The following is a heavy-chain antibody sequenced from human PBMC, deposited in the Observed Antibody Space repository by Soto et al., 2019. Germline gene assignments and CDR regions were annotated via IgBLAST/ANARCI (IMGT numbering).Heavy chain of an antibody. Sequence: QVQLVESGGGLVKPGGSLRLSCAASGFTFGDYYFNWIRQAPGKGLEWISYISSSSSYTNYADSVKGRFTISRDNAKNTLYLEMKSLRADDTAVYYCARDRSRVGTAFDSWGRGTLVTVSS. CDR2: ISSSSSYT. CDR1: GFTFGDYY. CDR3: ARDRSRVGTAFDS. D-gene: IGHD2-21*02. V-gene: IGHV3-11*06. J-gene: IGHJ4*02.